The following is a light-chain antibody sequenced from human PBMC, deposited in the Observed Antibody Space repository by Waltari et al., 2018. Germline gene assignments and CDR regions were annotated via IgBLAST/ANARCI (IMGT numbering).Light chain of an antibody. CDR2: KAS. J-gene: IGKJ1*01. V-gene: IGKV1-5*03. Sequence: DIQMTQSPSTLSASVGDRVTITCRASQSINSWLAGYQHKPGEAPKHLIYKASSLESGVPSRFSGSGSGTEFTLTISSLQPDDFASYYCHQYKTYAWTFGQGTKVEIK. CDR3: HQYKTYAWT. CDR1: QSINSW.